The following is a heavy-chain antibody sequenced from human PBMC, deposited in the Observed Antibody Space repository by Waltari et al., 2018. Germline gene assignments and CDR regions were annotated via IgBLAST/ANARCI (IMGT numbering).Heavy chain of an antibody. V-gene: IGHV4-59*08. CDR1: VGSISSSY. J-gene: IGHJ4*02. CDR3: ARDARFCSGGSCYPGGVDY. Sequence: QVQLQESGPGLVKPSETLSLTCTVSVGSISSSYCSWIRHPPGKGLKWIGYIYYSGSTNYNPSLKSRVTIPVDTSKKQVSLELSSVTAADTAVYYCARDARFCSGGSCYPGGVDYWGQGILVTVSS. D-gene: IGHD2-15*01. CDR2: IYYSGST.